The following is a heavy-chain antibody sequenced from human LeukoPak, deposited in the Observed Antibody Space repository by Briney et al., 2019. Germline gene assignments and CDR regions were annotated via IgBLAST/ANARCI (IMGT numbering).Heavy chain of an antibody. Sequence: GGSLRLSCAASGFTFGSYAMSWVRQAPGKGLEWVSAISGSGGSTYYADSVKGRFTISRDNSKNTLYLRMNSLRAEDTAVYYCAKIAVRGVIINYFDYWGQGTLVTVSS. J-gene: IGHJ4*02. CDR1: GFTFGSYA. V-gene: IGHV3-23*01. D-gene: IGHD3-10*01. CDR2: ISGSGGST. CDR3: AKIAVRGVIINYFDY.